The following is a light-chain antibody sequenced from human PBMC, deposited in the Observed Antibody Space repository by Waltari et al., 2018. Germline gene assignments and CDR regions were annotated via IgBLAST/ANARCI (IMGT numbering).Light chain of an antibody. V-gene: IGKV1-13*02. J-gene: IGKJ4*01. CDR3: QQLHSYPVT. CDR1: QAISSA. CDR2: GAS. Sequence: AVQLTQSPSSLSASVGDRVTITCRASQAISSALAWYQQKPGKAPNILIYGASNLESGVPSRFSGSGSGTHFTLTISSLQPADFATYYCQQLHSYPVTFGGGTKVEIK.